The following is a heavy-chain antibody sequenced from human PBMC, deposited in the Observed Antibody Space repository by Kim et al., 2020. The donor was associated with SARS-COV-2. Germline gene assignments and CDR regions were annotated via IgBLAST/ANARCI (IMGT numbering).Heavy chain of an antibody. CDR2: IYYSGST. J-gene: IGHJ5*02. CDR1: GGSISSSSYY. CDR3: ARQRGTASFDP. D-gene: IGHD6-13*01. Sequence: SETLSLTCTVSGGSISSSSYYWGWIRQPPGKGLEWIGSIYYSGSTYYNPSLKSRVTISVDTSKNQFSLKLSSVTAADTAVYYCARQRGTASFDPWGQGTLVTVSS. V-gene: IGHV4-39*01.